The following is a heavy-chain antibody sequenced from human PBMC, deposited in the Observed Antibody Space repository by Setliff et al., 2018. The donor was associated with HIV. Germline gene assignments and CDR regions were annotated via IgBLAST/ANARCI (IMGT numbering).Heavy chain of an antibody. Sequence: SETLSLTCTVSGDSISSDFYWGWIRQPPGKGLEWIGSIYHSGSTYYNPSLKSRVTISVDTSKNQFSLKLSSVTAADTAVYYCARGMLRSSWYAHHDAFDIWGQGTMVTVSS. CDR3: ARGMLRSSWYAHHDAFDI. CDR1: GDSISSDFY. J-gene: IGHJ3*02. CDR2: IYHSGST. D-gene: IGHD6-13*01. V-gene: IGHV4-38-2*02.